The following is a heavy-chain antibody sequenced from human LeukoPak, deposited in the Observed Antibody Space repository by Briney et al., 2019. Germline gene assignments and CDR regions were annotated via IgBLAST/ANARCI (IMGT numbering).Heavy chain of an antibody. CDR3: TLMIRGVVKRLDY. Sequence: ASVKASCKASRYTFTDYYIHCVRQARGQGLQGMGWIDPNSGGTKYAQKFQGRVAMTRDTAISTAYMEVSGLRSDDAAVYYCTLMIRGVVKRLDYWGQGTLVSVSS. V-gene: IGHV1-2*02. D-gene: IGHD3-10*01. J-gene: IGHJ4*02. CDR1: RYTFTDYY. CDR2: IDPNSGGT.